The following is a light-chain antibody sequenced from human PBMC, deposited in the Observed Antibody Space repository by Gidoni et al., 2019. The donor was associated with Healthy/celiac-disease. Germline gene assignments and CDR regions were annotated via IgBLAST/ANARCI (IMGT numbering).Light chain of an antibody. CDR1: SSDVGSYNL. CDR3: CLYAGSSTWV. J-gene: IGLJ3*02. CDR2: EGS. Sequence: QSALTQPASASHSPGPSITITCTCTSSDVGSYNLVSWSQQQPGKAPKLMSYEGSNRPSGVSNRFSGSKSGNTASRTISGLQAEDEADYYCCLYAGSSTWVFGGGTKLTVL. V-gene: IGLV2-23*01.